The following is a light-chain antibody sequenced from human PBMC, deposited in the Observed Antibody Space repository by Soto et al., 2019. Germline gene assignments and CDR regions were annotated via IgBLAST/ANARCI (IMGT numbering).Light chain of an antibody. CDR3: CSYAGSYTYV. CDR2: DVS. Sequence: QSALTQPRSVSGSTGQSVTISCTGTSSDVGGCNYVSWYQQHPGKAPKLMIYDVSKRPSGVPDRFSGSKSGNTASLTISGLQAEYEADYYCCSYAGSYTYVFGTGTKVTVL. J-gene: IGLJ1*01. V-gene: IGLV2-11*01. CDR1: SSDVGGCNY.